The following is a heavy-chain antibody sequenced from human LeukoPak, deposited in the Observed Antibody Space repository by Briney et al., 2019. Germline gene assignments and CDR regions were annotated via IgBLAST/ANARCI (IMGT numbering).Heavy chain of an antibody. Sequence: GGSLRLSCAVSGITVSKYWMHWVRQVPGKGLVWVSRIHSDGSTTDYADSVKGRFTITRDSAKNTLYLEMNSLRVEDTAVYYCTRDANHYGGMDVWGQGTTVTVSS. V-gene: IGHV3-74*01. CDR3: TRDANHYGGMDV. J-gene: IGHJ6*02. CDR1: GITVSKYW. CDR2: IHSDGSTT.